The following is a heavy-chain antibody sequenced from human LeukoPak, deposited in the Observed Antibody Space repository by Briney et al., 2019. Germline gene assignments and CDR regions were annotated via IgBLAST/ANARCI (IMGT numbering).Heavy chain of an antibody. Sequence: RGESLKISCKGSGYTFTNYWIGWVRQMPGRGLEWMGINYPGDSDPRYSPSFQGQVTISADKSMSTAYLQWSSLKASDTAMSYCARRSGTYFGTTGYLYFFDYWGQGTLVTVSS. CDR2: NYPGDSDP. D-gene: IGHD3-22*01. CDR1: GYTFTNYW. CDR3: ARRSGTYFGTTGYLYFFDY. V-gene: IGHV5-51*01. J-gene: IGHJ4*02.